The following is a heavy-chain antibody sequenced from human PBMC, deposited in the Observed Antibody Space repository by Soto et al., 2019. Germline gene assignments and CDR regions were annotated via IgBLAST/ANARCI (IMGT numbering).Heavy chain of an antibody. J-gene: IGHJ6*03. CDR2: INHSGST. CDR3: ARANPPKVVPAAMRRYYYYYMDV. CDR1: GGSFSGYY. V-gene: IGHV4-34*01. Sequence: PSETLSLTCAVYGGSFSGYYWSWIRQPPGKGLEWIGDINHSGSTNYNPSLKSRVTISVDTSKNQFSLKLSSVTAADTAVYYCARANPPKVVPAAMRRYYYYYMDVWGKGTTVTVSS. D-gene: IGHD2-2*01.